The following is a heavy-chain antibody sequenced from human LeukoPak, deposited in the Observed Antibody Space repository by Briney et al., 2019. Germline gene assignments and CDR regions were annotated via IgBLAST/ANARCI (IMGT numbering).Heavy chain of an antibody. V-gene: IGHV4-34*01. CDR3: ARPSYFGSGRYDL. J-gene: IGHJ5*02. D-gene: IGHD3-10*01. CDR1: GGSFSGYY. Sequence: SETLSLTCAVHGGSFSGYYWNWIRQPPGQGLEWIGESNDFGRTSYNPSLKSRVTISVDTSKNQISLKVTSVTAADTAVYYCARPSYFGSGRYDLWGQGTPVTVSS. CDR2: SNDFGRT.